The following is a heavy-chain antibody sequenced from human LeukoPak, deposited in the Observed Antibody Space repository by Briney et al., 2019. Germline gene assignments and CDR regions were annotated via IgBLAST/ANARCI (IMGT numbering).Heavy chain of an antibody. Sequence: GGSLRLSCAASGFTFSSYAMSWVRQAPGKGLEWVSAISGSGGSTYYADSVKGRFTISRDNSKNTLYLQMNSLRDEDTDVYYYATDTGDCSSGSCSYFFDYWGQGPLVTVSS. J-gene: IGHJ4*02. D-gene: IGHD2-15*01. CDR1: GFTFSSYA. V-gene: IGHV3-23*01. CDR3: ATDTGDCSSGSCSYFFDY. CDR2: ISGSGGST.